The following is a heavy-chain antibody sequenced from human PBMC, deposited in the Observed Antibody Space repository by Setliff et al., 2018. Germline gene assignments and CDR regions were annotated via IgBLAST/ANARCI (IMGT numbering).Heavy chain of an antibody. CDR1: GGSFSGYY. J-gene: IGHJ4*02. CDR3: RFWSSYYKNDY. D-gene: IGHD3-3*01. Sequence: SESLSLTCAVYGGSFSGYYWGWIRQPPGKGPEWIGEINHSGTTNYNPSLNSRVSMSVDTPKNQFSLKVFSVTAADTAVYYCRFWSSYYKNDYWAQGTLVTVSS. V-gene: IGHV4-34*01. CDR2: INHSGTT.